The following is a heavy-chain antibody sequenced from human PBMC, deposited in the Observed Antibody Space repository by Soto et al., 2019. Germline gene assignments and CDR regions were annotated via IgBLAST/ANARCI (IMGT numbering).Heavy chain of an antibody. CDR2: ISSGGGSP. CDR3: ARTPSTAYYYYYMDV. V-gene: IGHV3-23*01. J-gene: IGHJ6*03. CDR1: GFTFSSYG. D-gene: IGHD2-2*01. Sequence: GGSLRLSCAASGFTFSSYGMSWVRQAPGKGLEWVSAISSGGGSPYYADSVKGRFTVSRDNAKNTLYLQMNSLRAEDTAVYYCARTPSTAYYYYYMDVWGKGTTVTVSS.